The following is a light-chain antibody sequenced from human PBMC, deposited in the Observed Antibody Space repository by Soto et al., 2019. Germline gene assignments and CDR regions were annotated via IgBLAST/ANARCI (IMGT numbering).Light chain of an antibody. CDR1: QSVSSY. Sequence: EIVLTQSPATLSLSPGERATLSCRASQSVSSYLAWYQKKPGQAPRLLIYDASNRATGITARFSGSGSGTDFTLTISSLEPEDCAVYYCQQRSNWPPTFGQGTKVEIK. J-gene: IGKJ1*01. CDR3: QQRSNWPPT. V-gene: IGKV3-11*01. CDR2: DAS.